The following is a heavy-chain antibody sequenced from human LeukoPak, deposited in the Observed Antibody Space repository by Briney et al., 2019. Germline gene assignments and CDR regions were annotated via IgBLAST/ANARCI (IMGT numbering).Heavy chain of an antibody. Sequence: PSETLSLTCSVSGGSISSFYCNWMRQPAGKGLEWMGRIYTSGTTTYNPSLKSRVTMSVDTSKNQFSLKLSSVTAADTAVYYCARGGDYYDSSGYYRFDPWGQGTLVTVSS. CDR3: ARGGDYYDSSGYYRFDP. D-gene: IGHD3-22*01. V-gene: IGHV4-4*07. CDR1: GGSISSFY. CDR2: IYTSGTT. J-gene: IGHJ5*02.